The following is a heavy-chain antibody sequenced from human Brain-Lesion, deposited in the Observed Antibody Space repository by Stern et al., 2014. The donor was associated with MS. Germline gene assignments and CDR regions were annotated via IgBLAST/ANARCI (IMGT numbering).Heavy chain of an antibody. CDR3: ASSPATPSGYDRFDY. J-gene: IGHJ4*02. D-gene: IGHD5-12*01. V-gene: IGHV5-51*03. CDR1: GYLFDDYW. CDR2: IFPRDSNT. Sequence: VQLVESGAEVKKPGESLKISCEASGYLFDDYWIGWVRQMSGRGLELVAIIFPRDSNTRYSPSVQGQVPISADKSITTPILQWSSLKASDTAMYYCASSPATPSGYDRFDYWGQGALVTVSS.